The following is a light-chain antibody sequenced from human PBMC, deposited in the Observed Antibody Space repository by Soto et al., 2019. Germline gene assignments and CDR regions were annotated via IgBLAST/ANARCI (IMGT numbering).Light chain of an antibody. CDR2: GAS. J-gene: IGKJ1*01. CDR1: QSVRSSY. Sequence: EIVLTQSPGTLSLPPGERATLSCRASQSVRSSYLAWYQRKVGQAPRLLIYGASSRATGIPDRFSGSGSGTDFTLTISRLEPEDFAVYYCQQYGSSSWTFGQGTKVEIK. V-gene: IGKV3-20*01. CDR3: QQYGSSSWT.